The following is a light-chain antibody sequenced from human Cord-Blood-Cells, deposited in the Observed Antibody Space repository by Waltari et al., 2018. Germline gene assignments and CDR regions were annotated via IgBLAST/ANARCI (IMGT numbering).Light chain of an antibody. CDR3: SAYTSSSTWV. CDR2: DVS. V-gene: IGLV2-14*03. Sequence: QSALTQPASVSGSPGQSITISCTGTSSDVGGYNYVSWYQQPPGKAPKLMIYDVSNRPSEVSNRFSGSKSGNTASLTISGLQAEDESDYYCSAYTSSSTWVFGGGTKRTVL. J-gene: IGLJ3*02. CDR1: SSDVGGYNY.